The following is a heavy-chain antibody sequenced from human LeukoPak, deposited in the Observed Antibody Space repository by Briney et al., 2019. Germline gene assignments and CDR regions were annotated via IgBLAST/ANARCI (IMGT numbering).Heavy chain of an antibody. CDR1: GGSISSGGYY. J-gene: IGHJ5*02. D-gene: IGHD2-2*01. V-gene: IGHV4-31*03. CDR3: ARDMMYCSSTSCYNWFDP. CDR2: IYYSGST. Sequence: SEILSLTCTVSGGSISSGGYYWSWIRQHPGKGLELIGYIYYSGSTYYNPSLKSRVTISVDTSKNQFSLKLSSVTAADTAVYYCARDMMYCSSTSCYNWFDPWGQGTLVTVSS.